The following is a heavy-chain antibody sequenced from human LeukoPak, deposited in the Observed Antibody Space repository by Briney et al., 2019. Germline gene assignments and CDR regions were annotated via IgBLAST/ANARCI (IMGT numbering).Heavy chain of an antibody. J-gene: IGHJ4*02. CDR1: GGSFSGYY. CDR2: INHSGST. D-gene: IGHD6-19*01. Sequence: SETLSLTCAVYGGSFSGYYWSWIRQPPGKGLEWIGEINHSGSTNYNPSLKSRVTISVDTSKNQFSLKLSSVTAADTAVYYCALILYSSGWYKDDWGQGTLVTVSS. CDR3: ALILYSSGWYKDD. V-gene: IGHV4-34*01.